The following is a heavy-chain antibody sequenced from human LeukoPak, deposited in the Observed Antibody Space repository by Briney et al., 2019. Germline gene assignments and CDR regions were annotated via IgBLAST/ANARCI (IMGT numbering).Heavy chain of an antibody. Sequence: GXXXXRQAPGQGPEWMGWISAYNGNTNYAQKLQGRVTMTTDTSTSTAYMELRSLRSDDTAVYYCARDSRSESDYWGQGTLVTVXS. CDR3: ARDSRSESDY. CDR2: ISAYNGNT. CDR1: G. V-gene: IGHV1-18*01. J-gene: IGHJ4*02.